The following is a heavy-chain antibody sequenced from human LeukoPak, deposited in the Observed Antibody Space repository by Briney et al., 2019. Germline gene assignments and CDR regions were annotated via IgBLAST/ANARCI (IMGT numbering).Heavy chain of an antibody. D-gene: IGHD3-22*01. CDR3: ARAPAEIGGYYPEYFRH. CDR2: IKSDGST. J-gene: IGHJ1*01. Sequence: GGSLRLSCAASGFTFSTYWMHWVRHAPGKGLVWVSRIKSDGSTNYADSVKGRFTISRDNAKNTVSLQMNSLRPEDTGVYYCARAPAEIGGYYPEYFRHWGQGTLVTVSS. V-gene: IGHV3-74*01. CDR1: GFTFSTYW.